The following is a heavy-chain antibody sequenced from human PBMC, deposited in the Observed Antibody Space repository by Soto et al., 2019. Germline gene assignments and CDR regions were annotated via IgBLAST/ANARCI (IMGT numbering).Heavy chain of an antibody. D-gene: IGHD2-21*02. J-gene: IGHJ5*02. CDR2: VYYTGST. V-gene: IGHV4-30-4*01. CDR1: GASIRSTDYY. Sequence: SETLSLTCTVSGASIRSTDYYWSWIRQAPWKGLEWIGYVYYTGSTYYNPSLMSRLTISVDMSKNQFSLKLTSVTAAETAVYYCVRTAREGAVAPHWFDRWGQGXQVTVYS. CDR3: VRTAREGAVAPHWFDR.